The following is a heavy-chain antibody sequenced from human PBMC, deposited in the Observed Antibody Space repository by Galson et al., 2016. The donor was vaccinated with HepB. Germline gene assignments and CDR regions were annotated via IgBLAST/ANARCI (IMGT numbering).Heavy chain of an antibody. CDR2: IRQDGAEK. D-gene: IGHD2/OR15-2a*01. J-gene: IGHJ6*02. Sequence: SLRLSCAASGFSFTSYWMSWVRQAPGKGLEWVAYIRQDGAEKYYLDSVRGRFTISRDNAKNSLYLQVNRLRADDKAVYYCARFGCTTCYDFFYYGMDVWGQGTTVTVSS. V-gene: IGHV3-7*01. CDR3: ARFGCTTCYDFFYYGMDV. CDR1: GFSFTSYW.